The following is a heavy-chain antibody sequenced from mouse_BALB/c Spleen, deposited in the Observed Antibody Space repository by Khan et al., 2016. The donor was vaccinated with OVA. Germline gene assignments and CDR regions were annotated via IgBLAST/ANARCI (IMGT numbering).Heavy chain of an antibody. CDR1: GFSLTDYA. CDR2: IWGGGSK. CDR3: DKDPPYYAMDY. Sequence: VQLQESGPGLVAPPQSLSITCTVSGFSLTDYAVSWIRQPPGKGLEWLGVIWGGGSKYYNSALKSRLSISKDNSKSQVFLKMNSLQTDDTAMYYCDKDPPYYAMDYWGQGTSVTVSS. J-gene: IGHJ4*01. V-gene: IGHV2-6-5*01.